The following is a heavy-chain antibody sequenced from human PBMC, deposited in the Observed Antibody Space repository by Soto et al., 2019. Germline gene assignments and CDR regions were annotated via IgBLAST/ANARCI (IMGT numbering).Heavy chain of an antibody. D-gene: IGHD6-13*01. J-gene: IGHJ4*02. CDR3: AKVSSSWYAGFFDL. CDR2: ISGSGGST. CDR1: GFTFSSYA. V-gene: IGHV3-23*01. Sequence: SGGSLRLSCAASGFTFSSYAMSWVRQAPGKGLEWVSAISGSGGSTYYADSVKGRFTISRDNSKNTLYLQMNTLRAEDTAIYYCAKVSSSWYAGFFDLWGQGTLVTVSS.